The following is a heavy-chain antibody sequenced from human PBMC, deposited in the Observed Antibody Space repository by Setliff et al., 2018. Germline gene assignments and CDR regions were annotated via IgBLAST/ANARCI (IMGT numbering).Heavy chain of an antibody. V-gene: IGHV4-38-2*01. D-gene: IGHD6-13*01. CDR2: IYHSGST. CDR1: GYSISSGYY. Sequence: SETLSLTCAVSGYSISSGYYWGWIRQPPGKGLEWIGSIYHSGSTYYNPSLKSRVTISVDPSKNQFSLKLSSVTAADTAVYYCSRSAGYSSSWYNYYYGMDVWGQGTTVTVS. CDR3: SRSAGYSSSWYNYYYGMDV. J-gene: IGHJ6*02.